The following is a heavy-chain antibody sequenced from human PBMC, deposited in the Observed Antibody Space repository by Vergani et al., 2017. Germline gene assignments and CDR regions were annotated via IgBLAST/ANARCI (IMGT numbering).Heavy chain of an antibody. J-gene: IGHJ4*02. CDR3: ARDRGNSGDYNFDY. D-gene: IGHD1-26*01. Sequence: QGQLVQSGAEVKKPGAPVKVSCEGPGYTSRNSGISWVRQAPAEGLEWLGWISVYNGETKFAQKFQGRVTLTRDTSTDTAYMEMGRLRSDDTAVYYCARDRGNSGDYNFDYWGQGTLVTVSS. V-gene: IGHV1-18*04. CDR2: ISVYNGET. CDR1: GYTSRNSG.